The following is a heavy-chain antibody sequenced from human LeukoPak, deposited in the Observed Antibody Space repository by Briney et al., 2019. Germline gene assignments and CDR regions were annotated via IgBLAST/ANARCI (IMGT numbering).Heavy chain of an antibody. CDR1: GFTFSNAW. J-gene: IGHJ5*02. Sequence: GGSLRLSCAASGFTFSNAWMSWVRQAPGKGLEWVGRIKSKTDGATTDYAAPVKGRFTISRDDSKNTLYLQMNSLKTEDTAVYYCTTEGLDWNYPPFDPWGQGTLVTVSS. CDR3: TTEGLDWNYPPFDP. V-gene: IGHV3-15*01. CDR2: IKSKTDGATT. D-gene: IGHD1-7*01.